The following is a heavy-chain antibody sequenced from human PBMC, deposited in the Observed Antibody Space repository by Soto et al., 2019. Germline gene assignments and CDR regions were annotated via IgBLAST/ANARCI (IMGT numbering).Heavy chain of an antibody. V-gene: IGHV3-30-3*01. J-gene: IGHJ5*02. CDR2: ISYDGSNK. CDR1: GFTFSSYA. CDR3: ARASDP. Sequence: QVQLVESGGGVVQPGRSLRLSCAASGFTFSSYAMHWVRQAPGKGLEWVAVISYDGSNKYYADSVKGRFTISRDNSKNTLYLQMNSLRAEDTAVYYCARASDPWGQGPLVTVSS.